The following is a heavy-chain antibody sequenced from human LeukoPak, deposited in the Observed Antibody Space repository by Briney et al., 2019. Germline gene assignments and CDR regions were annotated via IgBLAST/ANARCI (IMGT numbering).Heavy chain of an antibody. CDR2: ISSSGTTT. Sequence: GGSLRLSCAASGFTFSSYEMSWVRQAPGKGLEWVPYISSSGTTTFYADSVKGRFTISRDNAKNSLYLQMNSLRVEDTAVYYCTRDEEGASREFDYWGQGALVTVSS. CDR1: GFTFSSYE. J-gene: IGHJ4*02. D-gene: IGHD1-26*01. V-gene: IGHV3-48*03. CDR3: TRDEEGASREFDY.